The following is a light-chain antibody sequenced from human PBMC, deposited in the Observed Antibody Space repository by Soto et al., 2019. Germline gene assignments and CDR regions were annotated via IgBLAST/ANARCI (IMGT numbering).Light chain of an antibody. V-gene: IGKV4-1*01. Sequence: DIVMTQSPDSLAVSLGVRATINCKSSQSVLYSSNNKNYLAWYQQKPGQPPKLLIYWASTRESGVPDRFSGSGSGTDFTLTISTLQAEDVAVYYCQPYYNSPLTFGGGTKVEIK. CDR3: QPYYNSPLT. CDR1: QSVLYSSNNKNY. CDR2: WAS. J-gene: IGKJ4*01.